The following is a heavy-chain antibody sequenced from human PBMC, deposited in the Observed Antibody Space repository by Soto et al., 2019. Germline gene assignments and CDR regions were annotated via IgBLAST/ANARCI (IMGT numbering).Heavy chain of an antibody. CDR2: ISAYNGNT. V-gene: IGHV1-18*01. Sequence: QVQLVQSGAEVKKPGASVKVSCKASVYTFTSYGISWVRQAPGQGLEWMGWISAYNGNTNYAQKLQGRVNMTTDTSTNTAYMKLRSQRSDETAVYYCARPDYGDYSYGMDVWGQGTTVTVSS. CDR1: VYTFTSYG. J-gene: IGHJ6*02. CDR3: ARPDYGDYSYGMDV. D-gene: IGHD4-17*01.